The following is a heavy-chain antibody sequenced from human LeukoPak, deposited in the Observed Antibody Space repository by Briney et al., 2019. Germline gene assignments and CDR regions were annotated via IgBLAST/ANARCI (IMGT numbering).Heavy chain of an antibody. Sequence: GGSLRLSCAASGFTFSSYWMSWVRQAPGKGLEWVANIKQDGSEKYYVDSVKGRFTISRDNAKNSLYLQMNSLRAEDTAVYYCASLRFLEWLSGDYWGQGTLVTVSS. CDR2: IKQDGSEK. D-gene: IGHD3-3*01. CDR1: GFTFSSYW. CDR3: ASLRFLEWLSGDY. V-gene: IGHV3-7*01. J-gene: IGHJ4*02.